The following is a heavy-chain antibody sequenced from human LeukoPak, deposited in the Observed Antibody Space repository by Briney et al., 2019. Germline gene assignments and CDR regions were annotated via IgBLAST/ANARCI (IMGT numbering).Heavy chain of an antibody. J-gene: IGHJ5*02. D-gene: IGHD3-10*01. CDR1: GGSISSSGYS. CDR3: ARELWFVNAPGSWFDP. CDR2: IFYSGST. Sequence: SETLSLTCTISGGSISSSGYSWSWIRQHPGKGLEGLGYIFYSGSTNYNPSRKSRLRIAVDTDENQFSLRLTPVTAADTAVYYCARELWFVNAPGSWFDPWGQGTLVTVSS. V-gene: IGHV4-31*03.